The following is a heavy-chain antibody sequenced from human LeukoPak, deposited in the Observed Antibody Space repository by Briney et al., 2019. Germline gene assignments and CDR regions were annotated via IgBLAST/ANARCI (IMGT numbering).Heavy chain of an antibody. CDR1: GYTFIGHY. J-gene: IGHJ4*02. Sequence: ASVKVSCKASGYTFIGHYMHWVRQAPGQGLEWMGIINPSGGSTSYAQKFQGRVTMTRDTSTSTVYMELSSLRSEDTAVYYCARDHGYSSSWYYFDYWGQGTLVTVSS. CDR3: ARDHGYSSSWYYFDY. V-gene: IGHV1-46*01. D-gene: IGHD6-13*01. CDR2: INPSGGST.